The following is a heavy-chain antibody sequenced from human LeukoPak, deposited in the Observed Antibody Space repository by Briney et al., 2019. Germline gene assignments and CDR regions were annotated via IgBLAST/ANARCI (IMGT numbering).Heavy chain of an antibody. D-gene: IGHD1-14*01. CDR1: GFTFSAYA. J-gene: IGHJ6*02. V-gene: IGHV3-23*01. Sequence: GGSLRLSCEASGFTFSAYAMTWVRQAPGQGLEWVSSIGSDNKPHYSESVKGRFAISRDNSKSMLFLQLNSLRAEDTALYYCARDLHHCVAMDVWGQGTTVTVSS. CDR3: ARDLHHCVAMDV. CDR2: IGSDNKP.